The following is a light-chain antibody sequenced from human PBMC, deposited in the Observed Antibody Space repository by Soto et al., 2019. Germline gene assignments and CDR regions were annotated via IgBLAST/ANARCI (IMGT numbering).Light chain of an antibody. CDR2: GAS. Sequence: EIVMTQSPATLSVSPGERATLSYRASQNVSSNLAWYQQKPGQAPRLLIYGASTRATGIPARFSGSGSGTEFTLTISSLQSEDFAIYYCQHYNNWPPWTFGQGTKVEIK. J-gene: IGKJ1*01. CDR1: QNVSSN. V-gene: IGKV3-15*01. CDR3: QHYNNWPPWT.